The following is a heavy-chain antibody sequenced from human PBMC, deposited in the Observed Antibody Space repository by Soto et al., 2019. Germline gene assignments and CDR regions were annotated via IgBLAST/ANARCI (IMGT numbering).Heavy chain of an antibody. J-gene: IGHJ4*02. V-gene: IGHV1-46*01. D-gene: IGHD3-22*01. CDR2: IEPSGGIT. CDR1: GYSFTNFH. CDR3: ARDVIGYDNYETIGYYFDH. Sequence: QVQLSQFGAEVKKPGASVTVSCKASGYSFTNFHIHWVRQAPGQGLEWMGMIEPSGGITRDAQRLQGRITMTRDALMSTVYMDLRSLTSEDTAVYYCARDVIGYDNYETIGYYFDHWGQGTLVTVSA.